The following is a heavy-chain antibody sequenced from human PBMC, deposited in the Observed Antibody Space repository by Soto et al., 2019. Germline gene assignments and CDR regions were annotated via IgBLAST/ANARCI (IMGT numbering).Heavy chain of an antibody. J-gene: IGHJ4*02. V-gene: IGHV1-2*04. CDR1: GYTFIGYY. D-gene: IGHD5-12*01. CDR3: ARSGGGSDLGDY. CDR2: INPNSGGA. Sequence: QVQLVQSGAEVKKPGASVKVSCKASGYTFIGYYIHWVRQAPGQGLEWMGWINPNSGGAKYSQKFQAWVTMTSDTSISTAYRELSRLKSDDTAVYYCARSGGGSDLGDYWGQGTLVTVSS.